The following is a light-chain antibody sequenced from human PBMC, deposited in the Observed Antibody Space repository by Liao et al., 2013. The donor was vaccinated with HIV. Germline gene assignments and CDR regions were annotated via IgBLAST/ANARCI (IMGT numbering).Light chain of an antibody. CDR3: QVWDGSSDQAV. Sequence: SYELTQSPSVSVAPGKTARITCGGNNIGSKGVHWYQQRTGQAPVLVIYYDSDRPSGIPERFSGSNSGNTATLSISRVEAGDEADYYCQVWDGSSDQAVFGGGTKLTVL. CDR1: NIGSKG. CDR2: YDS. V-gene: IGLV3-21*04. J-gene: IGLJ2*01.